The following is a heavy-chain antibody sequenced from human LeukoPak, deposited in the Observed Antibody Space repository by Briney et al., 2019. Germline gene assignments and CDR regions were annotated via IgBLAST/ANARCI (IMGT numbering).Heavy chain of an antibody. CDR1: GFTFSSYA. CDR3: AKGSGIAVAGIGGFYFDY. CDR2: ISGSGGST. J-gene: IGHJ4*02. Sequence: GGSLRLSCAASGFTFSSYAMSWVRQAPGKGLEWVSAISGSGGSTYYADSVKGRFTISRDNSKNTLYLQMNSLRAEDTAVYYCAKGSGIAVAGIGGFYFDYWGQGTLVTVSS. D-gene: IGHD6-19*01. V-gene: IGHV3-23*01.